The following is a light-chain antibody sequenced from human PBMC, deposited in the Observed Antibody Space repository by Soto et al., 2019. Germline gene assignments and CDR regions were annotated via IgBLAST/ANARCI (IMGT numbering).Light chain of an antibody. CDR2: RND. CDR1: SSTIGSNY. CDR3: AAWDDSLSAVV. V-gene: IGLV1-47*01. J-gene: IGLJ2*01. Sequence: QSVLTQPPSASGTPGQRVTISCSGSSSTIGSNYVYWYQQLPGSAPKLLIYRNDQRPSGVPDRFSASKSGTAASLAISGLRSEDDADYHSAAWDDSLSAVVFGGGTKVTVL.